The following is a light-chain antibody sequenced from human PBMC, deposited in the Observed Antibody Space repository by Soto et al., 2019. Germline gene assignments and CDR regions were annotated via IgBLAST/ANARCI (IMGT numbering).Light chain of an antibody. CDR2: GAS. Sequence: EVVMTQSPATLSVSPGESATLSCWASKSVTNKLAWYQQTPGQAPRILIYGASTRATTTPARFSGSGSGTEFAITISSLQSEDLGVYYCQQYHGWPLTFGGGTKVEI. CDR1: KSVTNK. V-gene: IGKV3-15*01. CDR3: QQYHGWPLT. J-gene: IGKJ4*01.